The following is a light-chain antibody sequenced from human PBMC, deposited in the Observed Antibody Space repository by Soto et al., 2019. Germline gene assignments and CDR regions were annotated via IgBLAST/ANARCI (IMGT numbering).Light chain of an antibody. CDR2: AAS. CDR3: QQSYSTPPT. V-gene: IGKV1-39*01. Sequence: DIQMTQSPSSLSASVGDRVTITCRASRSISSYLNWYQLKPGKAPNLLIYAASSLPGGVPSRFSGSGSGTEFTLTISSLQPEDFATYYCQQSYSTPPTFGQGTNLEIK. J-gene: IGKJ2*01. CDR1: RSISSY.